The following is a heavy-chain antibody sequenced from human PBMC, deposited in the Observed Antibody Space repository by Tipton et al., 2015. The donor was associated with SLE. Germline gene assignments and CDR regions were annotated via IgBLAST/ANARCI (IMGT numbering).Heavy chain of an antibody. CDR2: IKSKTDGGTT. CDR3: ATDLAVPGTSFDC. V-gene: IGHV3-15*01. J-gene: IGHJ4*02. D-gene: IGHD6-19*01. Sequence: SLRLSCAASGFTFNNAWMSWVRQAPGKGPEWVGRIKSKTDGGTTDYAAPVKGRFTMSRDDSINTLFLHMNTLTTGDTGVYYCATDLAVPGTSFDCRGQGTLDTISS. CDR1: GFTFNNAW.